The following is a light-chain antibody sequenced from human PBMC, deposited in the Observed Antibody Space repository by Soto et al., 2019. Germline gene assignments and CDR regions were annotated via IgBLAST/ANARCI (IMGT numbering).Light chain of an antibody. CDR2: GAS. Sequence: EIVLTQSPGTLSLSPGERATLSCRASQSVSSSYLAWYQQKPGQAPRLLIYGASSRATGIPDRFSGSGSGTDFTITISRLEPEDFAVYYCHHYDSSPLTFGGGTTVEIK. CDR1: QSVSSSY. V-gene: IGKV3-20*01. J-gene: IGKJ4*01. CDR3: HHYDSSPLT.